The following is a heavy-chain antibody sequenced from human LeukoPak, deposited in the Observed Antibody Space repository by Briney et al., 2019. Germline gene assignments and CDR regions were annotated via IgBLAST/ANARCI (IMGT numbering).Heavy chain of an antibody. D-gene: IGHD3-22*01. CDR1: GFSLSTSGMC. CDR2: IDWDDDK. J-gene: IGHJ4*02. CDR3: ARISPDYDSLYFDY. V-gene: IGHV2-70*11. Sequence: SGPTLVNPTQTLTLTCTFSGFSLSTSGMCVSWIRQPPGKALEWLARIDWDDDKYYSTSLKTRLTISKDTSKNQVVLTMTNMDPVDTATYYCARISPDYDSLYFDYWGQGTLVTVSS.